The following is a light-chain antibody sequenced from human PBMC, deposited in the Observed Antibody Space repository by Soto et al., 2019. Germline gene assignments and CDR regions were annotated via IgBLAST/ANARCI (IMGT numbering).Light chain of an antibody. CDR1: QDVRSW. J-gene: IGKJ2*01. CDR2: AAS. CDR3: QQANSFPDT. V-gene: IGKV1-12*01. Sequence: DIQMTQSPSSVSASVGDRVTIPCRASQDVRSWLAWYQQKPGKAPKLLVFAASSLQSGVPSRFSGSGSGTDFTRTSSSLPPEDYATYYCQQANSFPDTFGQGTELEIK.